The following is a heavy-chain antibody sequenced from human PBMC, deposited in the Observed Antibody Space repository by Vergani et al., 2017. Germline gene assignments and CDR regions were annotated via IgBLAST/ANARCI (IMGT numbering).Heavy chain of an antibody. V-gene: IGHV4-59*01. J-gene: IGHJ6*02. CDR1: GGSISTFY. CDR2: VFHSGST. Sequence: QVQLQESGPGLVKPSETLSLSCIISGGSISTFYWSWIRQPPGKGLEWIGYVFHSGSTNYSPSLKSRVTISLDTSKSQFSLRLTSVTAADTAVYYCARVGSTTTVVTPGGNYYYYGMDVWGQGTTVTVSS. CDR3: ARVGSTTTVVTPGGNYYYYGMDV. D-gene: IGHD4-23*01.